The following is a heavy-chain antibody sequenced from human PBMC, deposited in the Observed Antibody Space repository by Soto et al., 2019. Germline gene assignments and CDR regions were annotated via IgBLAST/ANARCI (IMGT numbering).Heavy chain of an antibody. V-gene: IGHV3-73*02. CDR2: INTKVHRYTT. Sequence: EVQLVQSGGGLVPPGGSIKISCAGSGFTFSTSEMHWVRQAPGKGLEWIGLINTKVHRYTTEYAASVKGRSTISRDESKDMVYLELTSLKTEDTAVYFCARRGPGSVASPGLASWGQGGRVIVSS. CDR3: ARRGPGSVASPGLAS. J-gene: IGHJ5*02. CDR1: GFTFSTSE. D-gene: IGHD6-19*01.